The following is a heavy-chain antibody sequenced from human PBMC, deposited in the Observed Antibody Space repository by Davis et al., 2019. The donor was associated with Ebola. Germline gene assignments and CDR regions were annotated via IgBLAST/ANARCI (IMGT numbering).Heavy chain of an antibody. CDR2: ISSSSSYI. Sequence: GESLKISCAASGFTFSSYSMNWVRQAPGKGLEWVSSISSSSSYIYYADSVKGRFTISRDNAKNSLYLQMNSLRAEDTAVYYCAREARSSSGCDYWGQGTLVTVSS. D-gene: IGHD6-19*01. CDR3: AREARSSSGCDY. V-gene: IGHV3-21*01. CDR1: GFTFSSYS. J-gene: IGHJ4*02.